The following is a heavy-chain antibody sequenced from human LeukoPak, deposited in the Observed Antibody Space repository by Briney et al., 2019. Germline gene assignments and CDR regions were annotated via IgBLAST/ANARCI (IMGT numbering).Heavy chain of an antibody. D-gene: IGHD3-22*01. Sequence: GASVKVSCKASGGTFSSYAISWVRQAPGQGLEWMGRIIPIFGIANYAQKFQGGVTVTADKSTSTAYMELSGLRSEDTAVYYCARDREYYYDSSGYYNDAFDIWGQGTMVTVSS. CDR2: IIPIFGIA. V-gene: IGHV1-69*04. CDR1: GGTFSSYA. J-gene: IGHJ3*02. CDR3: ARDREYYYDSSGYYNDAFDI.